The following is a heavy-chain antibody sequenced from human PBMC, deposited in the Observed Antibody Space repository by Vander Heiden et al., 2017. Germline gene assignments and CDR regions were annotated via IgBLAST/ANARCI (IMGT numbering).Heavy chain of an antibody. CDR2: ISYDGSNK. CDR3: AKVNLYYDSSGYYFDY. D-gene: IGHD3-22*01. Sequence: QVQLVESGGGVVQPGRSLRLSCAASGFTFSRYGMHWVRQAPGKGLEWVAVISYDGSNKYYADSVKGRFTISRDNSKNTLYLQMNSLRAEDTAVYYCAKVNLYYDSSGYYFDYWGQGTLVTVSS. J-gene: IGHJ4*02. CDR1: GFTFSRYG. V-gene: IGHV3-30*18.